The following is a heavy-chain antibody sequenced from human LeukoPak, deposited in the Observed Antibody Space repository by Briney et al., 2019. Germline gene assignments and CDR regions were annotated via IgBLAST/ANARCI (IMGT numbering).Heavy chain of an antibody. CDR2: IIPIFGTA. D-gene: IGHD5-12*01. CDR1: GYTFTSYG. CDR3: ARDIGPPYSGYDYRAYYMDV. J-gene: IGHJ6*03. V-gene: IGHV1-69*05. Sequence: SVKVSCKASGYTFTSYGISWVRQAPGQGLEWMGGIIPIFGTANYAQKFQGRVTITTDESTSTAYMELSSLRSEDTAVYYCARDIGPPYSGYDYRAYYMDVWGKGTTVTVSS.